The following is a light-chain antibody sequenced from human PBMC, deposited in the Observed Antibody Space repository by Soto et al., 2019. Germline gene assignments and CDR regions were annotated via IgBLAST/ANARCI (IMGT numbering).Light chain of an antibody. V-gene: IGKV3-15*01. CDR3: QRYNNWPLT. CDR2: GAS. CDR1: QSVSSN. J-gene: IGKJ4*01. Sequence: MTQSASTLSASVGDGVTITCRASQSVSSNLAWYQQKPGQAPRLLIFGASTRATDIPARFSGSGSGTDFTLTISDVQPEDFAVYYCQRYNNWPLTFGGGTKVDIK.